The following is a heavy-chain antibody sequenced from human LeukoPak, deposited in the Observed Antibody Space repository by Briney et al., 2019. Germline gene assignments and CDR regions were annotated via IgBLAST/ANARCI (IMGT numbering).Heavy chain of an antibody. D-gene: IGHD1-26*01. CDR3: ARTVEATSNFDY. V-gene: IGHV1-2*02. CDR2: INPNSGGT. CDR1: GYSFTGYY. Sequence: ASVKVSCKASGYSFTGYYMHWVRQAPGQGLEWMGWINPNSGGTNYAQKFQGRVTMTRDTSISTAYMELSRLRSDDTAVYYCARTVEATSNFDYWGQGTLVTVSS. J-gene: IGHJ4*02.